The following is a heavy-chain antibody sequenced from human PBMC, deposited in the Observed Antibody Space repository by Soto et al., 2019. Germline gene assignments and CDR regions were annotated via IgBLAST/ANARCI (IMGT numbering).Heavy chain of an antibody. CDR1: GGSISSYY. CDR3: ARAGTIMVRGVMSGLFDP. J-gene: IGHJ5*02. V-gene: IGHV4-59*01. Sequence: SETLSLTCTVSGGSISSYYWSWIRQPPGKGLEWIGYIYYSGSTNYNPSLKSRVTISVDTSKNQFSLKLSSVTAADTAVYYCARAGTIMVRGVMSGLFDPWGQRTLDTVSS. D-gene: IGHD3-10*01. CDR2: IYYSGST.